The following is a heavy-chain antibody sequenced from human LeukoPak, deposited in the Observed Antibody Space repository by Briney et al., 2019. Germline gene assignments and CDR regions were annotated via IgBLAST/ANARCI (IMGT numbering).Heavy chain of an antibody. Sequence: KPSETLSLTCTVSGGSISSYYWSWIRQPPGKGLEWIGYIYYSGSTNYNPSLKSRVTISVDTSKNQFSLKLSSVTAADTAVYYCARAVSDYVWGSYRSGYYFDYWGQGTLVTVSS. CDR3: ARAVSDYVWGSYRSGYYFDY. CDR2: IYYSGST. D-gene: IGHD3-16*02. J-gene: IGHJ4*02. V-gene: IGHV4-59*01. CDR1: GGSISSYY.